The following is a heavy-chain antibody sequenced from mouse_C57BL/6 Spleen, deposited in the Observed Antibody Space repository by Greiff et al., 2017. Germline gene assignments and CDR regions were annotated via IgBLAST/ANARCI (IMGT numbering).Heavy chain of an antibody. CDR3: AREYYGSSYWYFDV. J-gene: IGHJ1*03. V-gene: IGHV1-22*01. D-gene: IGHD1-1*01. CDR1: GYTFTDYN. CDR2: INPNNGGT. Sequence: VQLQQSGPELVKPGASVKMSCKASGYTFTDYNMHWVKQSHGKSLEWIGYINPNNGGTSYNQKFKGKATLTVNKSSSKAYMELRSLTSEDSAVYYCAREYYGSSYWYFDVWGTGTTVTVSS.